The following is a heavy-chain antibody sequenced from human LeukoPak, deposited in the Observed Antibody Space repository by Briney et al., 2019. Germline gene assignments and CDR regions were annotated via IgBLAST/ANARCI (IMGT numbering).Heavy chain of an antibody. Sequence: GGSLRLSCAASGFTFSSYEMNWVRQAPGKGLEWVSYISSSGSTIYYADSVKGRFTISRDNAKNSLYLQMNSLGAEDTAVYYCARDPYGSGSFWGQGTLVTVSS. J-gene: IGHJ4*02. CDR1: GFTFSSYE. D-gene: IGHD3-10*01. V-gene: IGHV3-48*03. CDR2: ISSSGSTI. CDR3: ARDPYGSGSF.